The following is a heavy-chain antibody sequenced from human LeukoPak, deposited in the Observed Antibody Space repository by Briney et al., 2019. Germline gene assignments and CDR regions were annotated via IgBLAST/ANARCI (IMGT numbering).Heavy chain of an antibody. Sequence: GGSLRLSCVASGFTFTSYAMSWVRQAPGKGLEWVSAISGSGSDTYYRDSVKGRFTISRDDSNNALYLQMHSLRAEDTALYYCASGPPFLKYFEYWGQGTLVTVSS. CDR1: GFTFTSYA. CDR3: ASGPPFLKYFEY. CDR2: ISGSGSDT. J-gene: IGHJ4*02. V-gene: IGHV3-23*01. D-gene: IGHD3-3*01.